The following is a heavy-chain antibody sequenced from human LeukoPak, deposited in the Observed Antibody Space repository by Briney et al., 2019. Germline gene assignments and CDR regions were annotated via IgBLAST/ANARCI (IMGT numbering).Heavy chain of an antibody. V-gene: IGHV3-21*01. CDR3: ARDQRSVVIVMGGAFDI. J-gene: IGHJ3*02. CDR2: ISSSSSYI. Sequence: GGSLRLSCAASGFTFSSYSMNWVRQAPGKGLEWVSSISSSSSYIYYADSVKGRFTISRDNAKNSLYLQMNSLRAEDTAVYYCARDQRSVVIVMGGAFDIWGQGTMVTVSS. CDR1: GFTFSSYS. D-gene: IGHD4-23*01.